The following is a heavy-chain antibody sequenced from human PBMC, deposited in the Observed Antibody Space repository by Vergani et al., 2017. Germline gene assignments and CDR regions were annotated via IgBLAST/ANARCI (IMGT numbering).Heavy chain of an antibody. CDR3: AKLLAGTTYGFDS. Sequence: EVLLLESGGGLVQSGGSLRLSCAATGVTFDLYGMGWVRQAPGKGLEWVAAISGGGATYYTDSVKGRFIISRDNSKNTLDLQMNHLRADDTAVYHCAKLLAGTTYGFDSWGLGTLVTVAS. J-gene: IGHJ4*02. V-gene: IGHV3-23*01. CDR2: ISGGGAT. D-gene: IGHD1-1*01. CDR1: GVTFDLYG.